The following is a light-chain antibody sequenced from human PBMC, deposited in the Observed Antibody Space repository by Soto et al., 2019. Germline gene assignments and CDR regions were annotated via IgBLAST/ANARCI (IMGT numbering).Light chain of an antibody. CDR3: QSYDSSNHVV. CDR1: SGTIASFY. Sequence: NFMLTQPHSVSESPGKTATLSCTRSSGTIASFYVQWYQQRPGSAPTTVIFEDNQRPSGVPDRFSGSIDSSSNSAFLTISGLQTEDEADYYCQSYDSSNHVVFGGGTKVTVL. J-gene: IGLJ2*01. V-gene: IGLV6-57*04. CDR2: EDN.